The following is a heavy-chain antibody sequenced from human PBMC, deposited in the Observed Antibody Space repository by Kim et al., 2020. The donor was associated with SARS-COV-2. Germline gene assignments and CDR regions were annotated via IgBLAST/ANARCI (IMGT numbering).Heavy chain of an antibody. J-gene: IGHJ5*02. D-gene: IGHD5-18*01. CDR2: ISAYNGNT. CDR1: GYTFTSYG. CDR3: ASVDTAMVTGVYRYWFDP. Sequence: ASVKVSCKASGYTFTSYGISWVRQAPGQGLEWMGWISAYNGNTNYAQKLQGRVTMTTDTSTSTAYMELRSLRSDDTAVYYCASVDTAMVTGVYRYWFDPWGQGTLVTVSS. V-gene: IGHV1-18*04.